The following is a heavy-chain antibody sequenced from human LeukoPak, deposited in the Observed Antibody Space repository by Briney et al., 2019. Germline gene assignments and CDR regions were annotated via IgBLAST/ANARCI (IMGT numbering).Heavy chain of an antibody. D-gene: IGHD4-23*01. CDR3: ARPLDCNYGGTAFDI. V-gene: IGHV4-39*01. J-gene: IGHJ3*02. Sequence: SETLSLTCTVSGGSVSNSNYCWGWIRQPPGKQLEWIGSIDYSGSPLYNPSLKSRVTTSVDTSKNQFSLKLSSVTAADTAVYYCARPLDCNYGGTAFDIWGQGTMVTVSS. CDR2: IDYSGSP. CDR1: GGSVSNSNYC.